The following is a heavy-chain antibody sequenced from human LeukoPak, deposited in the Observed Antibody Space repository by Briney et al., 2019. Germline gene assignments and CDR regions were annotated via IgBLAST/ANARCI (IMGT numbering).Heavy chain of an antibody. CDR1: GFTFSSYW. V-gene: IGHV4-4*02. CDR2: IYHSGST. Sequence: GSLRLSCAASGFTFSSYWMNWARQAPGKGLEWIGEIYHSGSTNYNPSLKSRVTISVDKSKNQFSLKLSSVTAADTAVYYCARGLKSSSGFDYWGQGTLVTVSS. CDR3: ARGLKSSSGFDY. J-gene: IGHJ4*02. D-gene: IGHD6-6*01.